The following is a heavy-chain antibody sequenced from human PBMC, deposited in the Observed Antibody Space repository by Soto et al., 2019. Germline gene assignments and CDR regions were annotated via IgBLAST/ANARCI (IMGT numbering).Heavy chain of an antibody. V-gene: IGHV1-3*01. Sequence: ASVKVSCKASGYTFASYAIHWVRQAPGQRLEWMGWINAGNGNTKYSQKFQGRVTITADESTSTAYMELSSLRSEDTAVYYCASKEYSSPFDYWGQGTLVTAPQ. CDR1: GYTFASYA. J-gene: IGHJ4*02. CDR2: INAGNGNT. CDR3: ASKEYSSPFDY. D-gene: IGHD6-6*01.